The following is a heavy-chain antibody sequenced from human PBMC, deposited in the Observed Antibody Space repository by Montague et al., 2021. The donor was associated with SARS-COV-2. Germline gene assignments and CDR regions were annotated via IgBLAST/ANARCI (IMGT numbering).Heavy chain of an antibody. CDR3: ARDSDSYDSSAGYYYGMDV. CDR1: GGSISSYY. Sequence: SETLSLTCTVSGGSISSYYWSWIRQPPGKGLEWIGYIYYSGSTNYNPSLKSRVTISVDTSKNQFSLKLSSVTAADTAVYYCARDSDSYDSSAGYYYGMDVWGQGTTVTVSS. J-gene: IGHJ6*02. CDR2: IYYSGST. D-gene: IGHD3-22*01. V-gene: IGHV4-59*01.